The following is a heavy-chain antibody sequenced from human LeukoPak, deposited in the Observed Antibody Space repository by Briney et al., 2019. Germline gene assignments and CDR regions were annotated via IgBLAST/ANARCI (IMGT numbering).Heavy chain of an antibody. CDR3: ARRKEELRDGGYVGGALGY. CDR1: GFPFSTYA. V-gene: IGHV3-30-3*01. D-gene: IGHD5-12*01. CDR2: ISYDGSNK. Sequence: GGSLRLSCAASGFPFSTYAMHWVRQAPGKGLEWVAVISYDGSNKYYADSVKGRFTISRDDSKNTLYLQMNSLRAEDTAVYYCARRKEELRDGGYVGGALGYWGQGTLVTVSS. J-gene: IGHJ4*02.